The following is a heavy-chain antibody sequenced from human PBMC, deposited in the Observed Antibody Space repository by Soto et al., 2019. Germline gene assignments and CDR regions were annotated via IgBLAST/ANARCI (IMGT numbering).Heavy chain of an antibody. V-gene: IGHV3-23*01. CDR3: AKDRLAGNFDY. J-gene: IGHJ4*02. CDR1: GFTFNNYA. CDR2: ISATGGST. Sequence: SGGFLRLSCAASGFTFNNYAMNWVRQAPGKGLEWVATISATGGSTYYADSVKGRFTISRDNSKNTLYLQMNGLRVEDTAVYYCAKDRLAGNFDYWGQGTQVTVSS.